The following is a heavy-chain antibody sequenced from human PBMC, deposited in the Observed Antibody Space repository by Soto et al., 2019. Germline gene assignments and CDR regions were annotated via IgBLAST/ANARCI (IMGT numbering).Heavy chain of an antibody. D-gene: IGHD3-22*01. Sequence: PSETLSLTCTVSGGSISSHYWSWIRQPPGKGLEWIGYIYYSGSTNYNPSLKSRVTISVDTSKNQFSLKLSSVTAADTAVYYCARGSGGRDDNFDYWGQGTLVTVSS. CDR3: ARGSGGRDDNFDY. CDR2: IYYSGST. J-gene: IGHJ4*02. CDR1: GGSISSHY. V-gene: IGHV4-59*11.